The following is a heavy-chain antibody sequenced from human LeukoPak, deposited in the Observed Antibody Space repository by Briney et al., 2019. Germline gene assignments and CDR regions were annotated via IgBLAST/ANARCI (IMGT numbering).Heavy chain of an antibody. CDR1: GGSISSSNW. CDR3: ARAPLFGSSAQDAFDI. J-gene: IGHJ3*02. Sequence: SETLSLTCAVSGGSISSSNWWSWVRQPPGEGLEWMGEIYHSGSTTYNPSIKSRVTISVDKSKSQCSLKLSSVTAADTAVYYCARAPLFGSSAQDAFDIWGQGTMVTVSS. CDR2: IYHSGST. V-gene: IGHV4-4*02. D-gene: IGHD2-2*01.